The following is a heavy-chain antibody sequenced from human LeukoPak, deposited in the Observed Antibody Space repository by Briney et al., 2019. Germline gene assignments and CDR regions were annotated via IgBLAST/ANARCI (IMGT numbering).Heavy chain of an antibody. CDR2: INPDSGGT. V-gene: IGHV1-2*04. D-gene: IGHD1-14*01. Sequence: ASVKVSCRASGYTFTGYYMSWVRQAPGQGLEWMGWINPDSGGTHYAQNFQGWATMTRDTSISTAYMELSRLRSDDTAVYYCARGTLTAPRSAFDIWGQGTMVTVSS. CDR3: ARGTLTAPRSAFDI. CDR1: GYTFTGYY. J-gene: IGHJ3*02.